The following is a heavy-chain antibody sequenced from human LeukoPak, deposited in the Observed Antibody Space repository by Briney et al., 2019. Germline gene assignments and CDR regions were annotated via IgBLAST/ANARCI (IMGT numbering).Heavy chain of an antibody. CDR3: VRDVRGVGQDYYYMDV. CDR2: INRDGTSI. V-gene: IGHV3-74*01. CDR1: GFIFSAHW. D-gene: IGHD3-10*01. J-gene: IGHJ6*03. Sequence: GGSLRLSCAASGFIFSAHWMHWIRQAPGKALVWVSRINRDGTSITYADSARGRFTVSRDNAKGTMYLQMNSLTADDTALYYCVRDVRGVGQDYYYMDVWGKGTTVTVSS.